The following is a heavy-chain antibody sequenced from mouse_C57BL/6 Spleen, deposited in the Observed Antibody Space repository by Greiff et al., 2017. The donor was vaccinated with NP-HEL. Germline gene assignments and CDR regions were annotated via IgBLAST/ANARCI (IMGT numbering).Heavy chain of an antibody. CDR1: GYAFSSSW. D-gene: IGHD2-4*01. Sequence: VQLQQSGPELVKPGASVKISCKASGYAFSSSWMNWVKQRPGKGLEWIGRIYPGDGDTNYNGKFKGKATLTADKSSSTAYMQLSSLTSADSAVYFCANDYDPEGFAYWGQGTLVTVSA. CDR2: IYPGDGDT. V-gene: IGHV1-82*01. CDR3: ANDYDPEGFAY. J-gene: IGHJ3*01.